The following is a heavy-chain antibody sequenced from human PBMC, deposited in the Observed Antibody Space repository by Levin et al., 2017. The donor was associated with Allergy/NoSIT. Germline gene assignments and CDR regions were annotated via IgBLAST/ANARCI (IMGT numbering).Heavy chain of an antibody. CDR1: GYTFTSYD. V-gene: IGHV1-8*01. CDR2: MNPNSGNT. CDR3: ARGDYDSSGYYTYYYYYYGMDG. J-gene: IGHJ6*02. D-gene: IGHD3-22*01. Sequence: ASVKVSCKASGYTFTSYDINWVRQATGQGLEWMGWMNPNSGNTGYAQKFQGGVTMTRNTSISTAYMELSSLRSEDTAVYYCARGDYDSSGYYTYYYYYYGMDGWGQGTTVTVSS.